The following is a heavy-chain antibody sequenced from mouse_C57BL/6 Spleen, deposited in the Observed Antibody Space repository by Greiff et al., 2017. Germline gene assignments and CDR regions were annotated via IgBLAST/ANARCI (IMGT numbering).Heavy chain of an antibody. CDR3: ARSGIYYYGSKSY. CDR1: GYTFTSYG. Sequence: VQLQQSGAELARPGASVKLSCKASGYTFTSYGISWVKQRTGQGLEWIGEIYPRSGNTYYNEKFKGKATLTADKSSSPAYMELRSLTSEDSAVYVCARSGIYYYGSKSYWGQGTLVTVSA. D-gene: IGHD1-1*01. CDR2: IYPRSGNT. J-gene: IGHJ3*01. V-gene: IGHV1-81*01.